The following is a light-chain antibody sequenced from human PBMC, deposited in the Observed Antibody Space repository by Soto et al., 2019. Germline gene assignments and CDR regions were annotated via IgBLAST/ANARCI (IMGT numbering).Light chain of an antibody. J-gene: IGKJ1*01. CDR3: QQYGSSRPWT. CDR1: QSISSYY. CDR2: GAS. V-gene: IGKV3-20*01. Sequence: IVLTQSPGTLYLSPGERATLSCRASQSISSYYLAWYQQKPGQAPRLLIHGASSRATGIPDRFSGSGSGTDFTLTISRLEPEDFAIYYCQQYGSSRPWTFGQGTKVEIK.